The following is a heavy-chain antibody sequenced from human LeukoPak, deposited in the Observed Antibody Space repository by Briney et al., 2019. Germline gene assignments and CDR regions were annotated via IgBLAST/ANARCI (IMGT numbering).Heavy chain of an antibody. Sequence: GGSLRLSCAASGFTFSSYGMHWVRQAPGKGLEWVAVIWYDGSNKYYADSVKGRFTISRDNSKNTLYLQMNSLRAEDTAVYYCARGYSSGDYFDYWGQGTLVTVSS. CDR2: IWYDGSNK. V-gene: IGHV3-33*01. CDR3: ARGYSSGDYFDY. D-gene: IGHD6-19*01. J-gene: IGHJ4*02. CDR1: GFTFSSYG.